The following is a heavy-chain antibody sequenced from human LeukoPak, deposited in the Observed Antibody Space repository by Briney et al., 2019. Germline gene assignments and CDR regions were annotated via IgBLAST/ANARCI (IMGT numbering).Heavy chain of an antibody. V-gene: IGHV3-23*01. CDR3: AKDAPVNIVVVPAANS. Sequence: PGGSLRLSCAASGFTFSSYAMSWVRQAPRKGLEWVSAISGSGGSTYYADSVKGRCTISRDNSKNTLYLQMNSLRAEDTAVYYCAKDAPVNIVVVPAANSWGQGTLVTVSS. CDR1: GFTFSSYA. D-gene: IGHD2-2*01. CDR2: ISGSGGST. J-gene: IGHJ4*02.